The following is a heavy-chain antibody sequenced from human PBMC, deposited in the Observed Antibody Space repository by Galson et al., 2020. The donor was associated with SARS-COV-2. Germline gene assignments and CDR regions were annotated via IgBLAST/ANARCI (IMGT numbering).Heavy chain of an antibody. V-gene: IGHV4-30-4*08. CDR1: GGPINNDAYY. CDR3: ARAGADSLTAYNWFDP. J-gene: IGHJ5*02. Sequence: SEPLSLTCTVSGGPINNDAYYWIWIRQPTGQGLEWIGYTYYTGRAYYNPSLQGRFTISVDTSKNQFSLRVRSVTAADTAVYYCARAGADSLTAYNWFDPWGQGTLVTVSS. D-gene: IGHD3-9*01. CDR2: TYYTGRA.